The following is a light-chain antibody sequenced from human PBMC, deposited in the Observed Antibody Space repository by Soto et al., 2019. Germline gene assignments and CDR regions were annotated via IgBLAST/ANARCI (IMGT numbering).Light chain of an antibody. J-gene: IGKJ5*01. V-gene: IGKV3-11*01. Sequence: EVVFTQSPATLSLSPGERATLSCRDSQSVSSFLAWYQQKPGQAPRLFXYDTSNRANGIPARFSGSGAGTDLTLTISSLEPEDFAVYYCQQRNSRPSITFGPGTRLEIK. CDR2: DTS. CDR1: QSVSSF. CDR3: QQRNSRPSIT.